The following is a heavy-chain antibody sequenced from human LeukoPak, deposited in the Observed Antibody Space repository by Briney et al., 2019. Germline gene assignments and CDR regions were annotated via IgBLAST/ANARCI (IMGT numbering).Heavy chain of an antibody. J-gene: IGHJ4*02. CDR2: IHYSGST. CDR1: GDSISSGDHY. V-gene: IGHV4-30-4*01. CDR3: ARGAAKKNIWYFFDY. D-gene: IGHD2/OR15-2a*01. Sequence: PSETLSLTCTVSGDSISSGDHYWSWIRQPPGKGLEWIGYIHYSGSTYYNPSLKSRLIMSVDMSKNQFSLSLNSLTAADSAVYYCARGAAKKNIWYFFDYWGQGPLVTVPS.